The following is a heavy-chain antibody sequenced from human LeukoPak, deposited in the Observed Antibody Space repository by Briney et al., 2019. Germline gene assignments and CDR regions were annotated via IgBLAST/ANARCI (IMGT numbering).Heavy chain of an antibody. J-gene: IGHJ4*02. CDR1: GFTFSNAW. Sequence: GGSLKLSCAASGFTFSNAWMSWVRQAPGKGLEWVGRIKSKTDGGTTDYAAPVKGRFTISRDDSKNTLYLQMNSLKTEDTAVYYCTTEDIVVVVAATRDYWGQGTLVTVSS. D-gene: IGHD2-15*01. CDR2: IKSKTDGGTT. CDR3: TTEDIVVVVAATRDY. V-gene: IGHV3-15*01.